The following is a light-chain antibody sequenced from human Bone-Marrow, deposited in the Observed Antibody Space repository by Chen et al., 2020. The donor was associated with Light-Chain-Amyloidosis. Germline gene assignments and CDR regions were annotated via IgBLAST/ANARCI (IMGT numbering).Light chain of an antibody. CDR3: QSADSSGTYEVI. Sequence: SYELTQPPSVSVSPGQTARITCSGDDLPTQYAYWYQQKPGQAPVLVIHRDTGRPSGISERFSGSSSETTATLTISGVQAEDEADYHCQSADSSGTYEVIFGGGTKLTVL. J-gene: IGLJ2*01. CDR2: RDT. V-gene: IGLV3-25*03. CDR1: DLPTQY.